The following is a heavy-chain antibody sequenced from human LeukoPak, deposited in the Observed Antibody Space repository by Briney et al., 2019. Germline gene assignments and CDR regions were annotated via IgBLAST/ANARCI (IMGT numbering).Heavy chain of an antibody. CDR1: GGSFTDYY. J-gene: IGHJ5*02. D-gene: IGHD3-10*01. V-gene: IGHV4-34*01. CDR3: ARRGSWKGRCFDP. CDR2: INHSGST. Sequence: SETLSLTCAVYGGSFTDYYWVWVRQTPGKGLEWIGEINHSGSTNYNPSLKSRLTISVDTSRNQFSLMLTSLTAADTAVYYCARRGSWKGRCFDPWGQGTLVIVSS.